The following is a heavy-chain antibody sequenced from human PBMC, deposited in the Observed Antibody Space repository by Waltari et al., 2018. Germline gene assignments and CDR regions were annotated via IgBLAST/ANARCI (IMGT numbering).Heavy chain of an antibody. CDR3: ARVEGSSGVAAAFDI. CDR2: IYTSGST. CDR1: GGSISSGSYY. Sequence: QVQLQESGPGLVKPSQTLSLTCTVSGGSISSGSYYWSWIRQPAGKGLEWIGYIYTSGSTNYNPSLKSRVTISVDTSKNQFSLKLSSVTAADTAVYYCARVEGSSGVAAAFDIWGQGTMVTVSS. V-gene: IGHV4-61*09. J-gene: IGHJ3*02. D-gene: IGHD6-25*01.